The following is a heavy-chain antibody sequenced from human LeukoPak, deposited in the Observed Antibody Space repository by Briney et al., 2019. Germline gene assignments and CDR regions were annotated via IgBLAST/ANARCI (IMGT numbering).Heavy chain of an antibody. V-gene: IGHV4-31*03. Sequence: SETLSLTCTVSGGSVSSVAYYWNGIRHLPGKGLEWIGYISYSGSSEFNPSLESRVTLSVDKSKNQFSLNLASVTAADTAMYYCARESAAGHYFIDVWGKGTTVTVS. CDR3: ARESAAGHYFIDV. D-gene: IGHD2-15*01. CDR1: GGSVSSVAYY. J-gene: IGHJ6*03. CDR2: ISYSGSS.